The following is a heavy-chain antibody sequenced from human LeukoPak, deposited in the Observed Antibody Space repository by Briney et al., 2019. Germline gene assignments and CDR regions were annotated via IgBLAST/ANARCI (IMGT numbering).Heavy chain of an antibody. CDR3: AREYHRTGLDACDV. CDR2: ISSTGMTT. CDR1: GFTLSDYY. D-gene: IGHD3/OR15-3a*01. V-gene: IGHV3-11*04. J-gene: IGHJ3*01. Sequence: PGGSLRLSCATSGFTLSDYYMSWIRQAPGKGLEWVSYISSTGMTTYYSDSVKGRFTISRDNAKNSLYLQMNSLRAEDTAVYYCAREYHRTGLDACDVWGQGTMVTVSS.